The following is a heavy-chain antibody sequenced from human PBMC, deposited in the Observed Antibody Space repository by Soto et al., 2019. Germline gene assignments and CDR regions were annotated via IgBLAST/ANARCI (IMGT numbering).Heavy chain of an antibody. J-gene: IGHJ6*02. D-gene: IGHD1-20*01. Sequence: SETLSLTCTVSGGSISSGGYYWSWIRQHPGKGLEWIGYIYYSGSTYYNPSLKSRVTISVDTSKNQFSLKLSSVTAADTAVYYCARGGYNWNPVIYYYGMDVWGQGTTVTVSS. CDR1: GGSISSGGYY. CDR3: ARGGYNWNPVIYYYGMDV. CDR2: IYYSGST. V-gene: IGHV4-31*03.